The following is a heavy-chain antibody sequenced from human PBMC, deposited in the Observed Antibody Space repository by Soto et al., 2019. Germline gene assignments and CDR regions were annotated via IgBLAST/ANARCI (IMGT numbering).Heavy chain of an antibody. D-gene: IGHD2-15*01. CDR3: ASEVSSTDGMDV. J-gene: IGHJ6*02. Sequence: SETLSLTCTVSGDSSVSSSSYYWGWIRQPPGKGIEWIGSIYYTGNTFYSPSFRSRLTISVDTSKSQFSLKLRSVTAADTATYYCASEVSSTDGMDVWGQGTTVTVSS. V-gene: IGHV4-39*01. CDR1: GDSSVSSSSYY. CDR2: IYYTGNT.